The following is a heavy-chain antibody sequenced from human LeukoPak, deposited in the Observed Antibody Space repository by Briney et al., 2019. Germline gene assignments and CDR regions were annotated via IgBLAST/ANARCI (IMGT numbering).Heavy chain of an antibody. CDR2: ILYSGST. CDR1: GGSISSAAYS. Sequence: PSQTLSLTCAVSGGSISSAAYSWSWIRQTPGKGLEWIGYILYSGSTYYNPSLKSRVTLSLDTSKDQFSLNLTSVTAADTAVYYCARGINFDYWGQGTLVTVSS. V-gene: IGHV4-30-4*07. D-gene: IGHD2-21*01. CDR3: ARGINFDY. J-gene: IGHJ4*02.